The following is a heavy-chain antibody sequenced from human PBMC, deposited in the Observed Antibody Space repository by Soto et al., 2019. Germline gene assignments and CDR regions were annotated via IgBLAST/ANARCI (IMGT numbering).Heavy chain of an antibody. D-gene: IGHD1-26*01. CDR2: ISYDGSDK. CDR3: ARDRSGSYAY. CDR1: GFTFSSYG. J-gene: IGHJ4*02. Sequence: QVQLVESGGGVVQPGRSLRLSCAASGFTFSSYGMHWVRQAPGKGLEWVAVISYDGSDKYYADSVKGPFTISRDSSKNTLYLQMNSLRAEDTVVYYCARDRSGSYAYWGQGTLVTVSS. V-gene: IGHV3-30*03.